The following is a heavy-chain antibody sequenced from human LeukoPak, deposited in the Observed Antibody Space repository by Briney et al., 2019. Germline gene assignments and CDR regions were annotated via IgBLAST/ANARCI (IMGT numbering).Heavy chain of an antibody. CDR2: ISGSDGST. J-gene: IGHJ4*02. Sequence: PGGSLRLSCAASGFTFSIYAMSWGRQGPGKRLEWVSAISGSDGSTYYADSVKGRFTISRDNSKNTLYLQMNSLRAEDTAVYYCAQVRLMVRGVTPSYSFDSWGQGTLVTVSS. V-gene: IGHV3-23*01. CDR1: GFTFSIYA. D-gene: IGHD3-10*01. CDR3: AQVRLMVRGVTPSYSFDS.